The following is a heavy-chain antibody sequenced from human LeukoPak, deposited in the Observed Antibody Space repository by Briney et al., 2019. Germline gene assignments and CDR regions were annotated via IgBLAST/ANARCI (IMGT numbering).Heavy chain of an antibody. CDR1: GGSISSCSYY. V-gene: IGHV4-39*01. Sequence: SETLTLSSTFSGGSISSCSYYWGWIRQPPGKGLEWIGSIYYSRSTYYNSSLKSRVTISVDTSKIQFSLKLSSVTAADTAVYYCARQANYDSSGYPFGYWGQGTLVTVSS. D-gene: IGHD3-22*01. J-gene: IGHJ4*02. CDR3: ARQANYDSSGYPFGY. CDR2: IYYSRST.